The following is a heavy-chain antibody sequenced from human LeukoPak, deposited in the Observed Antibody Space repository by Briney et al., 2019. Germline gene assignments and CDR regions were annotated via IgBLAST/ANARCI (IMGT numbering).Heavy chain of an antibody. CDR1: GFTFSSYA. J-gene: IGHJ4*02. CDR3: AKDFRALYYDSSGYTFDY. Sequence: GGSLRLSCAASGFTFSSYAMSWVRQAPGKGLEWVSAISGSGGSTYYADSVKGRFTISRGNSKNTLYLQMNSLRAEDTAVYYCAKDFRALYYDSSGYTFDYWGQGTLVTVSS. CDR2: ISGSGGST. D-gene: IGHD3-22*01. V-gene: IGHV3-23*01.